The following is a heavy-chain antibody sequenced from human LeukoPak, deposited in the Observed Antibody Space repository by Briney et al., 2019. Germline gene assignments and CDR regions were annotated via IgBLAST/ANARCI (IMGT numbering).Heavy chain of an antibody. CDR2: IIGSGGRT. D-gene: IGHD6-19*01. V-gene: IGHV3-23*01. CDR3: AKASSDSSGWSYY. Sequence: GGSLRLSCATSGFTFSIYTMTWVRQAPGKGLEWVSTIIGSGGRTYNADSVKGRFTISRDNSKNTLYLQMNGLRAEDTVVYYCAKASSDSSGWSYYWGQGTLVTVSS. CDR1: GFTFSIYT. J-gene: IGHJ4*02.